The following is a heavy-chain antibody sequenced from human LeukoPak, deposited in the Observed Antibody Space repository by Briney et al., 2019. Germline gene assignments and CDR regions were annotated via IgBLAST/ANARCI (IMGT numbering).Heavy chain of an antibody. CDR1: GFGFSTYT. J-gene: IGHJ4*02. CDR2: IFGDGSQR. Sequence: QLGGSLRLSCTASGFGFSTYTMNWVRQAPGKGLEWVSGIFGDGSQRFYAGSVEGRFTISRDNANNMVYLQMNYLRVYDTAIYYCAKDFKPDGKWDIDSWGQGTLVTVSS. CDR3: AKDFKPDGKWDIDS. D-gene: IGHD1-26*01. V-gene: IGHV3-23*03.